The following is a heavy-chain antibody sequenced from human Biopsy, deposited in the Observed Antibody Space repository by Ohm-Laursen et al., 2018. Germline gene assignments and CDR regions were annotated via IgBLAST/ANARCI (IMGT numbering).Heavy chain of an antibody. CDR1: GFTVSRNY. D-gene: IGHD1-26*01. CDR2: SVSGGNT. Sequence: GSLRLSCAASGFTVSRNYMSWVRQAPGKGLEWVSSVSVSGGNTYYAASVKGRVTISRDDSKNTVYLQMNSLRAEDTAVYYCAVVGEGYWGQGTLVTVSS. V-gene: IGHV3-53*01. J-gene: IGHJ4*02. CDR3: AVVGEGY.